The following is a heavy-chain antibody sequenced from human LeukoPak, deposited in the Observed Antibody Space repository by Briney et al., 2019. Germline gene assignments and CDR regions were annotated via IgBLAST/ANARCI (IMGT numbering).Heavy chain of an antibody. J-gene: IGHJ4*02. CDR1: GGSISSYY. V-gene: IGHV4-59*08. CDR2: IYYSGST. Sequence: KPSETLSLTCTVSGGSISSYYWSWLRQPPGKGLEWIGYIYYSGSTNYNPSLKSRVTISVDTSKNQFSLKLSSVTAADTAVYYCARPAYGSGSYSGFDYWGQGTLVTVSS. D-gene: IGHD3-10*01. CDR3: ARPAYGSGSYSGFDY.